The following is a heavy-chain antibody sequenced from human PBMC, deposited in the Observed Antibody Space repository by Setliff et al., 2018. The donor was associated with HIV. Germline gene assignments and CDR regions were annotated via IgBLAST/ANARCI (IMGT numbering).Heavy chain of an antibody. D-gene: IGHD3-16*01. J-gene: IGHJ5*01. Sequence: GESLKISCKGSGYRFTTHWIGWVRQMPGKGLEWMGVIYPGDSATRYSPSFQGQVTISADKSINTAYMRWRSLRASDTAMYFCAKHGFERKSPYNWFDSWGQGTLVTVSS. CDR2: IYPGDSAT. CDR1: GYRFTTHW. V-gene: IGHV5-51*01. CDR3: AKHGFERKSPYNWFDS.